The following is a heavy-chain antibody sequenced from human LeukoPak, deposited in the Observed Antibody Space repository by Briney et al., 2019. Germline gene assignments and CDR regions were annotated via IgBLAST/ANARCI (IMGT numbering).Heavy chain of an antibody. Sequence: GGSLKISFKGSGYRFTSYWIGWVRPRPGKGLEWMGIIYPGDSDTRYSPSSQGQVPMSADKSISTAYLQWSSLKASDTAMYYCARSLTGTDGGVYWGQGTLVTVYS. J-gene: IGHJ4*02. CDR1: GYRFTSYW. CDR3: ARSLTGTDGGVY. V-gene: IGHV5-51*01. D-gene: IGHD1-20*01. CDR2: IYPGDSDT.